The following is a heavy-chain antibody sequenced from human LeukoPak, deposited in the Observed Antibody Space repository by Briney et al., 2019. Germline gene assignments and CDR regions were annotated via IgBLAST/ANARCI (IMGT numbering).Heavy chain of an antibody. D-gene: IGHD2-21*02. CDR1: GFTFSTYA. CDR2: ISGGGDIT. CDR3: ARVRLSSDFYFDY. J-gene: IGHJ4*02. Sequence: GGSLRLSCAASGFTFSTYAMNWVRQAPGMGLEWVSRISGGGDITYYADSVKGRFTLSRDNSKNTLYLQMNSLRAEDTAVYYCARVRLSSDFYFDYWGQGTLVTVSS. V-gene: IGHV3-23*01.